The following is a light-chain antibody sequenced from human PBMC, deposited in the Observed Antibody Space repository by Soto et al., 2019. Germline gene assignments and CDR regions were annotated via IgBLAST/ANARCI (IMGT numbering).Light chain of an antibody. CDR3: CSYAGGSTKWV. CDR2: EDS. CDR1: SSDVGNYNL. V-gene: IGLV2-23*01. Sequence: QSVLTQPASVSGSPGQSITISCTGTSSDVGNYNLVSWYQQHPGKAPKLMIYEDSKRPSGVSNRFSGSKSGNTASLTISGLQAEDEADYYCCSYAGGSTKWVFGGGTKLTGL. J-gene: IGLJ3*02.